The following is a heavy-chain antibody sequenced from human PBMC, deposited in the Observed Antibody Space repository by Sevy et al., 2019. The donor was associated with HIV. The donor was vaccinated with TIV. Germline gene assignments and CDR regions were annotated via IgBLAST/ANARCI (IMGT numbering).Heavy chain of an antibody. CDR1: GFPFSDAW. D-gene: IGHD1-7*01. CDR2: IKNENEGGTT. Sequence: GGYLRLSCAASGFPFSDAWMNWVRQAPGKGLEWVGLIKNENEGGTTDYAAPVKGRFTISRDDSKNTLFLQMSSLKTEDTAIYYCTTDWRSGTTWVRAFDLWGQGTMVTVSS. CDR3: TTDWRSGTTWVRAFDL. V-gene: IGHV3-15*05. J-gene: IGHJ3*01.